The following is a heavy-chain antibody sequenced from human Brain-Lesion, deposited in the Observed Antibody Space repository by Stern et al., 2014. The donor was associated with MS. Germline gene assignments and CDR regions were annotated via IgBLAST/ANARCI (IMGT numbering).Heavy chain of an antibody. CDR3: ARHDSVPRPSQLYSARDRGPGYFDY. J-gene: IGHJ4*02. D-gene: IGHD1-26*01. CDR1: GGSISSSTYY. V-gene: IGHV4-39*01. Sequence: VHLVESGPGLVKPSETLSLTCTVSGGSISSSTYYWAWIRQPPGKGLEWIGNIYSSGFTYYNPSLKSRVTISVDMSKNQFSLKLSSVTAADTAIYYCARHDSVPRPSQLYSARDRGPGYFDYWGQGTLVTVSS. CDR2: IYSSGFT.